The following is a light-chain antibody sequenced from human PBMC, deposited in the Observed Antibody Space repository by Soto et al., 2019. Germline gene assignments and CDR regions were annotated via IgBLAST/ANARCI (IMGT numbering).Light chain of an antibody. CDR3: QSYDSSNQV. V-gene: IGLV6-57*03. Sequence: NSMLTQPHSVSESPGKTVTISCTRSSGSIASTYVQWYQQRPGSAPTTVIYEDNQRPSGVPDRFSGSIDSSSNSASLTISGLKTEDEADYYCQSYDSSNQVFGGGTKLTVL. CDR1: SGSIASTY. CDR2: EDN. J-gene: IGLJ3*02.